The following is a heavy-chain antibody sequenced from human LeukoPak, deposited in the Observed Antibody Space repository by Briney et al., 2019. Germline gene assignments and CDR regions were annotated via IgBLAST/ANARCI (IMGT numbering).Heavy chain of an antibody. D-gene: IGHD3-10*01. J-gene: IGHJ4*02. CDR1: GFTVSSNG. CDR2: IQYEGSKK. CDR3: AKDIGSYYAY. V-gene: IGHV3-30*02. Sequence: GGSLRLSCVVSGFTVSSNGMDWVRQAPGEGLGWDSFIQYEGSKKYYAVSVEARLTISRHNSKHTLYLEVNSQICEYAGVFLCAKDIGSYYAYWGQGILVTVSS.